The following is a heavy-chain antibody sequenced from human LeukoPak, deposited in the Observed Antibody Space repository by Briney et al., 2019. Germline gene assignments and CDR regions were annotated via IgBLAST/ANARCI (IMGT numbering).Heavy chain of an antibody. D-gene: IGHD6-13*01. Sequence: SETLSLTCTVSGASISDYYWNWIRQPPGKGLEWIGYIYYSGSTTYNPSLKSRVTISVDTSKNQFSLKLSSVTAADAAVYYCARAKAAAGIGYFDYWGQGTLVTVSS. V-gene: IGHV4-59*13. CDR1: GASISDYY. CDR3: ARAKAAAGIGYFDY. J-gene: IGHJ4*02. CDR2: IYYSGST.